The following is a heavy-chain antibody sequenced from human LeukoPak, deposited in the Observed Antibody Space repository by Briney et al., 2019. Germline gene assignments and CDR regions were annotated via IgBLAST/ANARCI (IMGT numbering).Heavy chain of an antibody. CDR1: GGSISSYY. CDR3: ASFSGCSSTSCYTAEYFQH. V-gene: IGHV4-59*12. D-gene: IGHD2-2*02. J-gene: IGHJ1*01. Sequence: SETLSLTCTVSGGSISSYYWSWIRQPPGKGLEWIGYIYYSGSTNYNPSLKSRVTISVDTSKNQFSLKLSSVTAADTAVYYCASFSGCSSTSCYTAEYFQHWGQGTLVTVSS. CDR2: IYYSGST.